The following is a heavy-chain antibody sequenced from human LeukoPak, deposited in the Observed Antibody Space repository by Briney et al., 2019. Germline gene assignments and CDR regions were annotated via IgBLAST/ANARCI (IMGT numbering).Heavy chain of an antibody. V-gene: IGHV3-30-3*01. D-gene: IGHD2-15*01. CDR3: ARVGSRYCSGANCYDGF. CDR2: ISYDGNNQ. Sequence: PGGSLRLSCGVSGFAFRSLALHWVRQAPGKGLEWVAFISYDGNNQYYADSVKGRFTISRDNSKNTLYLQMNNLRAEDTAIYYCARVGSRYCSGANCYDGFWGQGTLVSVSS. CDR1: GFAFRSLA. J-gene: IGHJ4*02.